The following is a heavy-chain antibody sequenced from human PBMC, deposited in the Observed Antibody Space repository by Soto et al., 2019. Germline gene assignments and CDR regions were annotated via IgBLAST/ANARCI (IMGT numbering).Heavy chain of an antibody. CDR1: GGSMTSGDYY. CDR2: INHRGTI. Sequence: PSETLSLTCTVSGGSMTSGDYYWSWIRQSPGKGLEWIGFINHRGTISYNPSLESRVILSVDTSKNEFSLNLRSVTAADTAVYYCARSSNYVGGRRLDPWGPGTLLPVYS. CDR3: ARSSNYVGGRRLDP. J-gene: IGHJ5*02. D-gene: IGHD4-4*01. V-gene: IGHV4-30-4*01.